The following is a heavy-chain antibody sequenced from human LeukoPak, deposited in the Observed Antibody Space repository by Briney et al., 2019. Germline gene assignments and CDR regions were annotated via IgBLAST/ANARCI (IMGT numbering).Heavy chain of an antibody. D-gene: IGHD1-26*01. Sequence: GGSLRLSCAASGFTVNTYYMTWVRQVPGKGLEWVSIIYNDGSALYADSVKGRFTISRDNAENSLYLQMNSLRADDTAVYYCARDKIVGPTTLDYWGQGTLVTVSS. CDR3: ARDKIVGPTTLDY. J-gene: IGHJ4*02. CDR1: GFTVNTYY. CDR2: IYNDGSA. V-gene: IGHV3-66*01.